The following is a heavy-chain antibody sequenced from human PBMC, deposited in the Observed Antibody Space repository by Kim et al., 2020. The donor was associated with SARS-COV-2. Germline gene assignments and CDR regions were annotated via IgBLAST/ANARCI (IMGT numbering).Heavy chain of an antibody. CDR2: IYYSGST. V-gene: IGHV4-39*01. J-gene: IGHJ3*02. CDR3: ASRRFTGGPRRVLDI. CDR1: GGSISSSSYY. D-gene: IGHD3-10*01. Sequence: SETLSLTCTVSGGSISSSSYYWGWIRQPPGKGLEWIGSIYYSGSTYYNPSLKSRVTISVDTSKNQFSLKLSSVTAADTAVYYCASRRFTGGPRRVLDIWGQGTMVTVSS.